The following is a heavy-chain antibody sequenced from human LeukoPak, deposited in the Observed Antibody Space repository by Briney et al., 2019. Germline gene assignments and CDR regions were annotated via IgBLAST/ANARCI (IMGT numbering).Heavy chain of an antibody. J-gene: IGHJ6*03. V-gene: IGHV3-23*01. D-gene: IGHD4-17*01. CDR1: GFTFSSYG. CDR3: ARGPDYGHYGEYFYYYMDV. CDR2: ISGSGGST. Sequence: PGGSLRLSCAASGFTFSSYGMSWVRQAPGKGLEWVSAISGSGGSTYYADSVKGRFTISRDNSKNTLYLQMNSLRAEDTAVYYCARGPDYGHYGEYFYYYMDVWGKGTTVTVSS.